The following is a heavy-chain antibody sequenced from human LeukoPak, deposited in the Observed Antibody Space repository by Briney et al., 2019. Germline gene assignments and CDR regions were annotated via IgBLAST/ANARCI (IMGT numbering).Heavy chain of an antibody. J-gene: IGHJ3*02. CDR1: GYTFTSYG. V-gene: IGHV1-18*04. CDR2: ISAYNGNT. Sequence: ASVKVSCKASGYTFTSYGISWVRQAPGQGLEWMGWISAYNGNTNYAQKLQGRVTMTTDTSTSTAYMELRSLRSDDTAVYYCARRDIVVVQTDAFDIWGQGTMVTVSS. D-gene: IGHD2-2*01. CDR3: ARRDIVVVQTDAFDI.